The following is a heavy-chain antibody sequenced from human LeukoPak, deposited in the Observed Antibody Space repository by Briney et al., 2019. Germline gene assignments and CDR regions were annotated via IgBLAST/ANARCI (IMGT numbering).Heavy chain of an antibody. J-gene: IGHJ4*02. V-gene: IGHV3-30*02. Sequence: GGSLRLSCAASGFNLRSYEMNWVRRAPGKGLEWMTFIRFDGSEKYYADSVKGRFTISRDYSKNTLFLQMSSLRPEDTAVYYCALGKNFGYHYFDFWGQGALVTVSS. CDR3: ALGKNFGYHYFDF. CDR1: GFNLRSYE. CDR2: IRFDGSEK. D-gene: IGHD2-2*03.